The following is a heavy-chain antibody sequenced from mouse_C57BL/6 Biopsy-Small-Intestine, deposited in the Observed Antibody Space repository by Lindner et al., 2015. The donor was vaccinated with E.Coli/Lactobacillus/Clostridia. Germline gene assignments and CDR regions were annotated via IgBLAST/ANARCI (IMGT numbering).Heavy chain of an antibody. V-gene: IGHV1-9*01. J-gene: IGHJ2*01. CDR2: ILPGSGST. CDR1: GYTFTGYW. Sequence: VQLQESGGEVIRPGTSVKLSCKATGYTFTGYWIEWVKQRPGHGLEWIGEILPGSGSTNYNEKFKGKATLTADKSSSTAYMQLSSLTSEDSAVYFCARGNYGSSWGYFDYWGQGTTLTVPS. D-gene: IGHD1-1*01. CDR3: ARGNYGSSWGYFDY.